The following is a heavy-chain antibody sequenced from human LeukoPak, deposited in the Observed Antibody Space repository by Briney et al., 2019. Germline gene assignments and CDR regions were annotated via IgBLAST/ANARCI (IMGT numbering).Heavy chain of an antibody. CDR2: IYYSGST. CDR1: GGSISSYY. Sequence: SETLSLTCTVSGGSISSYYWSWIRQPPGKGLEWIGYIYYSGSTYYNPSLKSRVTISVDTSKNQFSLKLSSVTAADTAVYYCATMPYDYVWGSYRIGLTQFDYWGQGTLVTVSS. D-gene: IGHD3-16*02. CDR3: ATMPYDYVWGSYRIGLTQFDY. J-gene: IGHJ4*02. V-gene: IGHV4-59*12.